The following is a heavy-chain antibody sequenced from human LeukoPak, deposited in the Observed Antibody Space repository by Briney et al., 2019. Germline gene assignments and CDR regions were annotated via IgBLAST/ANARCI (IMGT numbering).Heavy chain of an antibody. Sequence: GGSLRLSCAASGFTFSSYSMIWVRQAPGKGLEWVSYISSSSSTIYYADSVKGRFTISRDNSKNTLYLQMNSLRAEDTAVYYCARVGSRRWLQFRYYFDYWGQGTLVTVSS. V-gene: IGHV3-48*01. D-gene: IGHD5-24*01. CDR2: ISSSSSTI. CDR1: GFTFSSYS. J-gene: IGHJ4*02. CDR3: ARVGSRRWLQFRYYFDY.